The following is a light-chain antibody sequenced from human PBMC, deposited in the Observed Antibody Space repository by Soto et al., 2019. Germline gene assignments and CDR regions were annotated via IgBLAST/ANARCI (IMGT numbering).Light chain of an antibody. V-gene: IGKV3-15*01. CDR1: QSVSTN. CDR3: QQRSNWPLT. CDR2: AAS. J-gene: IGKJ4*01. Sequence: EIVLTQSPATLSVSPGERVTLSCRTSQSVSTNLAWYQQRPGQAPRLLIYAASTRATGIPDRFSGSGSGTEFTLTISSLQSEDFAIYYCQQRSNWPLTFGGGTKVDIK.